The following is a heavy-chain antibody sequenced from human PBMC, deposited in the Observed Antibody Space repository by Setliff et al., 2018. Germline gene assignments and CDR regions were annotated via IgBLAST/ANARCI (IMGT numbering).Heavy chain of an antibody. J-gene: IGHJ4*02. D-gene: IGHD2-21*02. V-gene: IGHV3-23*01. CDR1: GFDYA. CDR2: ISGGADKT. Sequence: GESLKISCVVSGFDYAMGWVRQAPGKRLEWVSSISGGADKTYYADSVRGRFTISRDNSKNILYLQMNSLRPEDTAVYYCARFAKCGGHCWNDYWGQGTRVTVSS. CDR3: ARFAKCGGHCWNDY.